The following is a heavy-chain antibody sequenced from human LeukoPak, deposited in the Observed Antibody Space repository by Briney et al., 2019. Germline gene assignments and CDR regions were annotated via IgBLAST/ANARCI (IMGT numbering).Heavy chain of an antibody. D-gene: IGHD6-6*01. Sequence: GWSLRLSCAASGFTFSSYSMNWVRQAPGNGLEWVSYISSSSSTIYYADSVKGRFTISRDNAKNSLYLQMNSLRAEDTAVYYCAREPGVSRSSGVDYWGQGTLVTVSS. V-gene: IGHV3-48*01. CDR2: ISSSSSTI. J-gene: IGHJ4*02. CDR1: GFTFSSYS. CDR3: AREPGVSRSSGVDY.